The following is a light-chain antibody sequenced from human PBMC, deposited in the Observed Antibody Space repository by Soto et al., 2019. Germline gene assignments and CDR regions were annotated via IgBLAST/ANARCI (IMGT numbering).Light chain of an antibody. Sequence: QSALTQPPSASGSPGQSVTISCTGTSSDVGAYNFVSWFQQHPGKAPKLMIYDVSKRPSGVPDRFSGSKSDNTASLTVYGLQAEDEGDYYCFSYAGSDKWVLGGGTKLTVL. V-gene: IGLV2-8*01. CDR3: FSYAGSDKWV. CDR1: SSDVGAYNF. CDR2: DVS. J-gene: IGLJ3*02.